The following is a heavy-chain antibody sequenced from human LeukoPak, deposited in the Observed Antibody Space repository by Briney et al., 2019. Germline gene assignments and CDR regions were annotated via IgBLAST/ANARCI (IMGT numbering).Heavy chain of an antibody. Sequence: GGSLRLSCAASGFTFSSYGMHWVRQAPGKGLEWVSAISGSGGSTYYADSVKGRFTISRDNSKNTLYLQMNSLRAEDTAVYYCANLYYGSGSSKSQSWGQGTLVTVSS. V-gene: IGHV3-23*01. CDR2: ISGSGGST. CDR3: ANLYYGSGSSKSQS. D-gene: IGHD3-10*01. J-gene: IGHJ5*02. CDR1: GFTFSSYG.